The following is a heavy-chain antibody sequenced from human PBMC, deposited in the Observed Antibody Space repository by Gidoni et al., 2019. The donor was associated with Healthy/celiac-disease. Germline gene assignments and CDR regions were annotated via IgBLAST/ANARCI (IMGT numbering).Heavy chain of an antibody. J-gene: IGHJ6*03. Sequence: QVQLVQSGAEVKKPGSSVKVSCKASGGTFSSYAISWVRQALGQGLEWRGGISPIFGTANYGQEFQGRVTITADESTSTAYMELGSLRSEDTAVYYCARVGQAVALQYYYYYMDVWGKGTTVTVSS. D-gene: IGHD6-19*01. CDR1: GGTFSSYA. CDR2: ISPIFGTA. CDR3: ARVGQAVALQYYYYYMDV. V-gene: IGHV1-69*01.